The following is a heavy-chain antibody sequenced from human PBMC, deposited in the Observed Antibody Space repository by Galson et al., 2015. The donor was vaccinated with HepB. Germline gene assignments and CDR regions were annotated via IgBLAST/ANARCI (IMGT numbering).Heavy chain of an antibody. D-gene: IGHD3-10*01. V-gene: IGHV3-11*04. CDR2: ISGSGSTK. CDR3: ARDRPSNYYGSGSSNFDY. CDR1: GFTFSDYY. Sequence: SLRLSCAASGFTFSDYYMTWIRQAPGKGLEWVSYISGSGSTKYYADSVKGRFTISRDNAKNSLHLQMNSLRAEDTAVYYCARDRPSNYYGSGSSNFDYWGQGTLVTVPS. J-gene: IGHJ4*02.